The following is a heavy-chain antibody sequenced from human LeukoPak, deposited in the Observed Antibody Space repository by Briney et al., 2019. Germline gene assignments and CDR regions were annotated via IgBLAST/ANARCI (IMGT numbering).Heavy chain of an antibody. J-gene: IGHJ4*02. CDR2: ISYDGSNK. D-gene: IGHD3-22*01. V-gene: IGHV3-30*03. CDR1: GFTFSSYG. CDR3: GGYSSLDH. Sequence: PGRSLRLSCTASGFTFSSYGMHWVRQAPGKGLEWVAVISYDGSNKYYADSVKGRFTISRDNSKNTLYLQMDSLRVEDTAVYYCGGYSSLDHWGQGTLVTVSS.